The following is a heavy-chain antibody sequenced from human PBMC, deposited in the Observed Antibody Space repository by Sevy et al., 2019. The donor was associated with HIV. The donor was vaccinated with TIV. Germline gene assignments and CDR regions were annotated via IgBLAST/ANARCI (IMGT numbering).Heavy chain of an antibody. J-gene: IGHJ3*02. D-gene: IGHD2-2*01. CDR1: GYTFTSYG. Sequence: ASVKVSCKASGYTFTSYGISWVRQAPGQGLEWMGWISAYNGNTNYAQMLQGRVTMTTDTSTSTAYMELRSLRSDDTAVYYCARGWYQLLSGAFDIWGQGTMVTVSS. V-gene: IGHV1-18*01. CDR2: ISAYNGNT. CDR3: ARGWYQLLSGAFDI.